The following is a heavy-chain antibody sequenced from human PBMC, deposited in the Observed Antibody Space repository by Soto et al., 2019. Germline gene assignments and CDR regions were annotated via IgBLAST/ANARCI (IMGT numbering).Heavy chain of an antibody. CDR3: AREIMPLTNDWDSAL. CDR2: IYYSGST. CDR1: GGSISSGGYY. D-gene: IGHD2-8*01. V-gene: IGHV4-30-4*08. J-gene: IGHJ1*01. Sequence: SETLSLTCTVSGGSISSGGYYWSWIRQHPGKGLEWIGYIYYSGSTYYNPSLKSRLTISVDTSKNQFPLRLSSVTAADTAVYYCAREIMPLTNDWDSALCGLGTLVTVFS.